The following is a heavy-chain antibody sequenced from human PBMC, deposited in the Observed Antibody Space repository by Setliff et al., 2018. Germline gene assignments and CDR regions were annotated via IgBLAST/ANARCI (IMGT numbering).Heavy chain of an antibody. CDR3: ARGKRATMVRGVVGGYYYYGMDV. CDR2: IYHSGST. J-gene: IGHJ6*02. D-gene: IGHD3-10*01. Sequence: PSETLSLTCIVSGGSISSGDYYWSWIRQPPGKGLEWIGSIYHSGSTYYHPSLKSRVTISVDTSKNQFSLKLSSVTAADTAVYYCARGKRATMVRGVVGGYYYYGMDVWGQGTTVTVSS. CDR1: GGSISSGDYY. V-gene: IGHV4-39*07.